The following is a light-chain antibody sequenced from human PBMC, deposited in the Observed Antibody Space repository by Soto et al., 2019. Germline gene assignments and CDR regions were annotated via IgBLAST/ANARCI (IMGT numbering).Light chain of an antibody. CDR1: QSVSSF. J-gene: IGKJ1*01. CDR3: QQRSNWPPWT. CDR2: DAS. V-gene: IGKV3-11*01. Sequence: EIVLPQSPGTLSLSPGESATLSCRASQSVSSFLAWYQQKPGQAPRLLIYDASNRAAGIPARFSGNGSGTDFTLIISSLEPEEFAVYYCQQRSNWPPWTFGQGTKGEIK.